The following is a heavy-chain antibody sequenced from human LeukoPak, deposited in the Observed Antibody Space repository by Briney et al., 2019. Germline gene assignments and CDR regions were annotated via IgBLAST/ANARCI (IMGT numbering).Heavy chain of an antibody. V-gene: IGHV3-74*01. CDR2: INSDGSST. CDR1: GFTFSSYW. Sequence: GGSLRLSCAASGFTFSSYWMHWVRQAPGKGLVWVSRINSDGSSTSYADSVKGRFTISRDNSKNTLYLQMNSLRAEDTAVYYCAKGYSSSWYPVGYFDYWGQGTLVTVSS. D-gene: IGHD6-13*01. CDR3: AKGYSSSWYPVGYFDY. J-gene: IGHJ4*02.